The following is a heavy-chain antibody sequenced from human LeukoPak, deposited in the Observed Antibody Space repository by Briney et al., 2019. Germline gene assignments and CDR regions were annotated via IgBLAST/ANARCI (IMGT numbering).Heavy chain of an antibody. D-gene: IGHD5-24*01. Sequence: ASVKVSCKASGGTFSSYAISWVRQAPGQGLEWIGRIIPIFGTANYAQKFQGRVTITTDESTSTAYVELSSLRSEDTAVYYCARDVEMWNWFDPWGQGTLVTVSS. CDR1: GGTFSSYA. CDR3: ARDVEMWNWFDP. J-gene: IGHJ5*02. CDR2: IIPIFGTA. V-gene: IGHV1-69*05.